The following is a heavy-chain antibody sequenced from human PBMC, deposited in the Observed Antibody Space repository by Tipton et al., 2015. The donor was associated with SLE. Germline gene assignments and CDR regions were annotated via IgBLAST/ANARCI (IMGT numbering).Heavy chain of an antibody. J-gene: IGHJ4*02. D-gene: IGHD6-6*01. Sequence: SLRLSCAASGFTFSAYGMHWVRQAPGKGLEWVAVIWYDGSNKYYAESVKGRFTISRDNSKNTLFLQMNSLRADGTAVYYCAKALRAGRPDYWGQGTLVTVSS. V-gene: IGHV3-33*06. CDR1: GFTFSAYG. CDR2: IWYDGSNK. CDR3: AKALRAGRPDY.